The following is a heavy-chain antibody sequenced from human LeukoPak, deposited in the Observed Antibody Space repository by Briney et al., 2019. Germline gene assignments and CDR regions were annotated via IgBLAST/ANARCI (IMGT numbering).Heavy chain of an antibody. J-gene: IGHJ4*02. CDR3: TRDQTPYY. V-gene: IGHV3-49*04. CDR2: IRSKIYGGTP. CDR1: GFTFGD. Sequence: GGSLRLSCTASGFTFGDLTWVRQAPGKGLEWVGFIRSKIYGGTPEYAASVKGRFTISRDDSEGIAYLQMNSLKTEDTAVYYCTRDQTPYYWGQGTLVTVSS.